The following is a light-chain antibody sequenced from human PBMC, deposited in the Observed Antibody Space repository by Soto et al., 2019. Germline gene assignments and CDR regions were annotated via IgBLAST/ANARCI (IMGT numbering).Light chain of an antibody. CDR1: QSISSY. CDR2: AAS. CDR3: QQSGT. Sequence: DIQMTQSPSSLSASVGDRFTITCRSSQSISSYLNWYQQKPGKAPKLLIYAASSLQSGVPSRFSGSGSGTDFTLTISSLQPEDFATYYCQQSGTFGQGTKVDI. J-gene: IGKJ1*01. V-gene: IGKV1-39*01.